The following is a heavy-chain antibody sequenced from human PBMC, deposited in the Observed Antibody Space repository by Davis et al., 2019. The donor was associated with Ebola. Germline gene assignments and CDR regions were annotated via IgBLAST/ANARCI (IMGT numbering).Heavy chain of an antibody. CDR3: ARDSLGGDIVLIYFDY. J-gene: IGHJ4*02. CDR1: GLTFSNYA. D-gene: IGHD2-8*01. V-gene: IGHV3-21*01. Sequence: GGSLRLSCAASGLTFSNYAMSWVRQAPGKGLEWVSSISSSSSYIYYADSVKGRFTISRDNAKNSLYLQMNSLRAEDTAVYYCARDSLGGDIVLIYFDYWGQGTLVTVSS. CDR2: ISSSSSYI.